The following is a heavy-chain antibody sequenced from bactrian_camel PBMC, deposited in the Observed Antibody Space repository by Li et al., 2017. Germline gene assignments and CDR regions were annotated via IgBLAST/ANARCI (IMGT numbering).Heavy chain of an antibody. Sequence: QVQLVESGGGSVQAGGSLRLSCAPSGDTYLPTCTAWFRQAPGKEREGVAIIGRSGSTGYADSVKGRFTISRDNAKNTLYLQLTSLKTEDTAMYYCANEEGETTLPCWTQGTQVTVS. CDR1: GDTYLPTC. D-gene: IGHD1*01. J-gene: IGHJ4*01. V-gene: IGHV3S55*01. CDR2: IGRSGST.